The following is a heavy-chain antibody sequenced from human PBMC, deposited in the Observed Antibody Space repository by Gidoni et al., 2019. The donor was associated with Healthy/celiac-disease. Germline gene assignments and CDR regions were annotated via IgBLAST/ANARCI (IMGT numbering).Heavy chain of an antibody. J-gene: IGHJ5*02. CDR2: RSYDGSNN. CDR3: AKDLAYDFWSGYYSGGHDNWFDP. Sequence: QVQLVESGGGVVQPGRSLRLSCAASGFTFSSYGMHCVRQAPGKGREWVAVRSYDGSNNYYADCVKGRVTISRDNSKNTLYLQMNSLRAEDTAVYYCAKDLAYDFWSGYYSGGHDNWFDPWGQGTLVTVSS. CDR1: GFTFSSYG. D-gene: IGHD3-3*01. V-gene: IGHV3-30*18.